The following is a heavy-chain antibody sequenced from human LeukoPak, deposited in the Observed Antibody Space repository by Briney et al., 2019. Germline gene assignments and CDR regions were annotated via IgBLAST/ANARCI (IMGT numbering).Heavy chain of an antibody. D-gene: IGHD3-22*01. Sequence: KSSETLSLTCTVSGGSISISSYYWSWIRQPPGKGLEWIGYIYYTGTTNYNPPLKSRVTISVDTSTNQFSLKLNSVTAADTAVYFCARTRFDSSGYYPYYFDYWGQGTLVTVSS. CDR2: IYYTGTT. J-gene: IGHJ4*02. CDR3: ARTRFDSSGYYPYYFDY. V-gene: IGHV4-61*05. CDR1: GGSISISSYY.